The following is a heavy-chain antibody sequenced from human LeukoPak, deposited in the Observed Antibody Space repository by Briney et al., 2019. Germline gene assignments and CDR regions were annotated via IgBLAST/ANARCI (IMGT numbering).Heavy chain of an antibody. V-gene: IGHV3-21*01. CDR2: ISSSSSYI. D-gene: IGHD3-3*01. Sequence: GGSLRLSCAASGFTFGSYSMNWVRQAPGKGLEWVSSISSSSSYIYYADSVKGRFTISRDNAKNSLYLQMNSLRAEDTAVYYCARDLPPKLRFLEWTPSPSSFDPWGQGTLVTVSS. CDR1: GFTFGSYS. CDR3: ARDLPPKLRFLEWTPSPSSFDP. J-gene: IGHJ5*02.